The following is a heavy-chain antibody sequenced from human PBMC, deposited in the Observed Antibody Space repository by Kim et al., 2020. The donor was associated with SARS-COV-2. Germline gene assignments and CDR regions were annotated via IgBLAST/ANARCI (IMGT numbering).Heavy chain of an antibody. D-gene: IGHD6-13*01. CDR2: INHSGST. V-gene: IGHV4-34*01. CDR3: ARGYSSSWYPFQH. Sequence: SETLSLTCAVYGGSFSGYYWSWIRQPPGKGLEWIGEINHSGSTNYNPSLKSRVTISVDTSKNQFSLKLSSVTAADTAVYYCARGYSSSWYPFQHWGQGTLVTVSS. J-gene: IGHJ1*01. CDR1: GGSFSGYY.